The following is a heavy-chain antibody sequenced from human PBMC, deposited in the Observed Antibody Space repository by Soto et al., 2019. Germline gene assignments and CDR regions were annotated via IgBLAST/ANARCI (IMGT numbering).Heavy chain of an antibody. V-gene: IGHV3-23*01. CDR3: TKGDSSGYFDPSAGYSTPDH. CDR2: ITTSDDIT. Sequence: EVQLFESGGGLVEPGESLRLSCAASGFIFKDFAMSWVRQAPGKGLEWVSTITTSDDITYSADSVRGRFTISRENSATTLFLQMSSLRGDDTATYYCTKGDSSGYFDPSAGYSTPDHWGQGTLVTVSS. J-gene: IGHJ5*02. CDR1: GFIFKDFA. D-gene: IGHD2-15*01.